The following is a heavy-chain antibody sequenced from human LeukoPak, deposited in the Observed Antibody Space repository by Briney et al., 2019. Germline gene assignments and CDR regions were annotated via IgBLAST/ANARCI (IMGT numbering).Heavy chain of an antibody. Sequence: PSETLSLTCSVSGDSIGSYRWSWIRQPPGKGLEWIGHVHYTWNTKYNPSLTGRVSISLDRSKNQFALSLSSLTAADTAVYYCARVASKGGMDVWGQGTTVIVSS. J-gene: IGHJ6*02. CDR3: ARVASKGGMDV. V-gene: IGHV4-59*01. CDR1: GDSIGSYR. CDR2: VHYTWNT.